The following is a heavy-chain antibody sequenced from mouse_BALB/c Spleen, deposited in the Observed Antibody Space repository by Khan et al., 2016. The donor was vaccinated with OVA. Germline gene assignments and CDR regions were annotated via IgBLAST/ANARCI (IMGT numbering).Heavy chain of an antibody. J-gene: IGHJ3*01. CDR1: GYSFTSYL. D-gene: IGHD1-3*01. CDR2: IYPGNSDT. CDR3: TRGGYSSFAY. V-gene: IGHV1-5*01. Sequence: EVQLQQSGTMLARPGASVKMSCKASGYSFTSYLIHWVKQRPGQGLEWIGDIYPGNSDTSYNQKFKDKAKLTAGKSASTAYMDLSSLTNEDSAVYYCTRGGYSSFAYWGQGTLVTVSA.